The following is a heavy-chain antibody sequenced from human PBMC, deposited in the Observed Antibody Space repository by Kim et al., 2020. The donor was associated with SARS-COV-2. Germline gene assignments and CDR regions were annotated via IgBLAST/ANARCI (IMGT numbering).Heavy chain of an antibody. J-gene: IGHJ4*02. CDR3: ARDLGSGSYYGLNY. Sequence: NPSLKSRVTISVDTSKNQFSLKLSAVNAADTAVYYCARDLGSGSYYGLNYWGQGTLVTVSS. D-gene: IGHD1-26*01. V-gene: IGHV4-30-2*04.